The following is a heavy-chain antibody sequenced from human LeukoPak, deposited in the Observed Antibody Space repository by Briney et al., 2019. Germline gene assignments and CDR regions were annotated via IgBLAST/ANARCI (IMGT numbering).Heavy chain of an antibody. D-gene: IGHD5-24*01. CDR3: ARGAGYNYPYYFAY. CDR1: GFTVSSNY. V-gene: IGHV3-53*01. Sequence: GGSLRLSCAASGFTVSSNYMNWVRQAPGKGLEWVSVIYGGGNIYYADSVKRRFTVSRDNSKNTLYLQMNSLRAEDTAVYYCARGAGYNYPYYFAYWGQGTLVTVSS. J-gene: IGHJ4*02. CDR2: IYGGGNI.